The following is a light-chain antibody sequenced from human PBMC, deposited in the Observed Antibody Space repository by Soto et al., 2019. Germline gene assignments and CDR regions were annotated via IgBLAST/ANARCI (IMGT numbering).Light chain of an antibody. CDR3: MQAIPTPT. V-gene: IGKV2-28*01. CDR2: LGS. CDR1: QSLLHSNGYNY. J-gene: IGKJ1*01. Sequence: DIVMTQSPLSLPVTPGEPASISCRSSQSLLHSNGYNYLDWYLQKPGQSPQLLIYLGSNRASGVPERFSGSGSGTDCTLKSSRVEAEDVGVYYCMQAIPTPTFGKGTKVEIK.